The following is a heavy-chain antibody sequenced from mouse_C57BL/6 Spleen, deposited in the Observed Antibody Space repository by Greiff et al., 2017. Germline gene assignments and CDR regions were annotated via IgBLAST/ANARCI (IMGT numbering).Heavy chain of an antibody. V-gene: IGHV1-54*01. D-gene: IGHD2-4*01. Sequence: QVQLQQSGAELVRPGTSVKVSCKASGYAFTNYLIEWVKQRPGQGLEWIGVINPGSGGTNYNEKFKGKATLTADKSSSTAYMQLSSLTSEDSAVYFCARNDYDPNYFDYWGQGTTLTVSS. J-gene: IGHJ2*01. CDR1: GYAFTNYL. CDR2: INPGSGGT. CDR3: ARNDYDPNYFDY.